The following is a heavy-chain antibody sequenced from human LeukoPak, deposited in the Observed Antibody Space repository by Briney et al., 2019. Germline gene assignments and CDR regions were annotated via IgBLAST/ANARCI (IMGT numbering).Heavy chain of an antibody. V-gene: IGHV4-61*02. J-gene: IGHJ5*02. CDR3: ARGRYSSDGWFDP. CDR1: GGSISSGSYY. Sequence: KASETLSLTCTVSGGSISSGSYYWSWIRQPAGKGLEWIGRIYTSGSTNYNPSLKSRVTISVDTSKNQFSLKLSSVTAADTAVYYCARGRYSSDGWFDPWGQGTLVTVSS. CDR2: IYTSGST. D-gene: IGHD6-25*01.